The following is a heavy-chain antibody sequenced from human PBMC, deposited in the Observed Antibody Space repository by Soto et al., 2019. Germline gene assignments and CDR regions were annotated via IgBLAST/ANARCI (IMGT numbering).Heavy chain of an antibody. J-gene: IGHJ3*02. CDR1: GGSFSGYY. D-gene: IGHD3-10*01. V-gene: IGHV4-34*01. CDR2: INHSGST. Sequence: SETLSLTCAVYGGSFSGYYWSWIRQPPGKGLEWIGEINHSGSTNYNPSLKSRVTISVDTSKNQFSLKLSSVTAADTAVYYCARGGSLWFGELLYAFDIWGQGTMVTVSS. CDR3: ARGGSLWFGELLYAFDI.